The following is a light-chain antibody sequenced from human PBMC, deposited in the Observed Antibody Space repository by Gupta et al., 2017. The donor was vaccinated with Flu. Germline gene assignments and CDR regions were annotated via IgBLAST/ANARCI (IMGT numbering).Light chain of an antibody. CDR3: SSYTSNSFPYWL. J-gene: IGLJ3*02. V-gene: IGLV2-14*01. Sequence: QSALTQPASVSGSPGQSITISCTGTASDIGGYNSGSWYQQHPAKAPKLMIYEVNNRPSGISNRFSGSKSGNTASLTTSGLQAEDEADYYGSSYTSNSFPYWLLGGGTKLTVL. CDR1: ASDIGGYNS. CDR2: EVN.